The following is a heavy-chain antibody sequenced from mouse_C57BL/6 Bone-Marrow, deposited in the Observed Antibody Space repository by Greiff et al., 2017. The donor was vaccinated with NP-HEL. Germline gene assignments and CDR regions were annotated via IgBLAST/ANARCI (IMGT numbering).Heavy chain of an antibody. CDR1: GYSITSGYY. V-gene: IGHV3-6*01. J-gene: IGHJ3*01. CDR2: ISYDGSN. D-gene: IGHD1-1*01. CDR3: AREGVYYYGSSYAWFAY. Sequence: EVQVVESGPGLVKPSQSLSLTCSVTGYSITSGYYWNWIRQFPGNKLEWMGYISYDGSNNYNPSLKNRISITGDTSKNQFFLKLNSVTTEDTATYYCAREGVYYYGSSYAWFAYWGQGTLVTVSA.